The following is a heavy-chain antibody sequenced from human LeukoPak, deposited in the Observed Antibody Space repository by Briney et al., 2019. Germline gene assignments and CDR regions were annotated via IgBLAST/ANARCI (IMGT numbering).Heavy chain of an antibody. CDR3: ARHAKAVAGIFDY. CDR2: INHSGST. Sequence: SETLSLTCAVYGGSFSGYYWSWIRQPPGKGLEWIGEINHSGSTNYNPSLKSRVTISVDTSKNQFSLKLSSVTAADTAVYYCARHAKAVAGIFDYWGQGTLVTVSS. V-gene: IGHV4-34*01. CDR1: GGSFSGYY. J-gene: IGHJ4*02. D-gene: IGHD6-19*01.